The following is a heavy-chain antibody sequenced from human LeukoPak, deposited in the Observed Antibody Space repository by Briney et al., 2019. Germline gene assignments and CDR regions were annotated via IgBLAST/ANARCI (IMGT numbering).Heavy chain of an antibody. D-gene: IGHD2-15*01. Sequence: TGGSLRLSCAASGFTFSSYWMTWVRQAPGKGLEWVANIKEDGSEKYYVDSVKGRFTISRDNAKNSLYLQMNSPRAEDTAVYYCGRQAAPDYWGQGTLVTVSS. CDR2: IKEDGSEK. CDR3: GRQAAPDY. J-gene: IGHJ4*02. CDR1: GFTFSSYW. V-gene: IGHV3-7*01.